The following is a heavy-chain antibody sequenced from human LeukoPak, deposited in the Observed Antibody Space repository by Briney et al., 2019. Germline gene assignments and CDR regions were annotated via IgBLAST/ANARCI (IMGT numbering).Heavy chain of an antibody. CDR3: ARTEDDFWSGYLDDY. D-gene: IGHD3-3*01. CDR1: GFTFSSYS. V-gene: IGHV3-21*01. CDR2: ISSSSSYI. J-gene: IGHJ4*02. Sequence: GGSLRLSCAASGFTFSSYSMNWVRQAPGKGLEWVSSISSSSSYIYYADSVKGRFTISRDNAKNSLYLQMNSLRAEDTAVYYCARTEDDFWSGYLDDYWGQGTLVTVSS.